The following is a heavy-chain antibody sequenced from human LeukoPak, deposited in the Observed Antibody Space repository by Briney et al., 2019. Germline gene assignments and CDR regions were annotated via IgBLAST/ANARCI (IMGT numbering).Heavy chain of an antibody. CDR3: ARVVGATSPIFDY. CDR1: GGSISSSSYY. Sequence: PSETLSLTXTVSGGSISSSSYYWGWIRQPPGKGLDWIGSIYYSGSTYYNPSLKSRVTISVDTSKNQFSLKLSSVTAADTAVYYCARVVGATSPIFDYWGQGTLVTVSS. CDR2: IYYSGST. J-gene: IGHJ4*02. D-gene: IGHD1-26*01. V-gene: IGHV4-39*01.